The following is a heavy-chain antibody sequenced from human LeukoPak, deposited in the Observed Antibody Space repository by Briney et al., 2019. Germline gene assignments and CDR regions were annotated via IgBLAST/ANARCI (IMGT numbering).Heavy chain of an antibody. CDR3: ARRDHDYGVV. D-gene: IGHD4-17*01. CDR1: GGSFSGYY. J-gene: IGHJ4*02. Sequence: SETLSLTCAVYGGSFSGYYWSWIRQPPGKGLEWIGEINHSGSTNYNPSLKSRVTISVDTSKNQFSLKLSSVTAADTAVYYCARRDHDYGVVWGQGTLVTVSS. CDR2: INHSGST. V-gene: IGHV4-34*01.